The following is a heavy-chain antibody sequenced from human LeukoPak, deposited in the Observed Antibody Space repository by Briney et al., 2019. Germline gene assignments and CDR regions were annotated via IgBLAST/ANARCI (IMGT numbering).Heavy chain of an antibody. CDR3: ARSPALVATIWYSMDV. CDR2: IGSGSSTI. Sequence: PGGSLRLSCAASGFTFSSYSMNWVRQAPGKGLEWVSYIGSGSSTIYYADSVKGRFTISRDNAKNSLYLQMNSLRAEDTAVYYCARSPALVATIWYSMDVWGQGTTVTVSS. D-gene: IGHD5-12*01. CDR1: GFTFSSYS. V-gene: IGHV3-48*01. J-gene: IGHJ6*02.